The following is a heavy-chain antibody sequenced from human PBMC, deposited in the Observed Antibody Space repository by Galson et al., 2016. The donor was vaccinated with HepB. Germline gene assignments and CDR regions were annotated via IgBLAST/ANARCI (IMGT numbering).Heavy chain of an antibody. Sequence: SETLSLTCGVFGRSISGTNWWSWVRQTPGKGLEWIGEIYHSGSTNYNPSLKSRVTISVDKSKNQLSLKLNSVTAADTAVDYCATNGYYGVDVWGQGTTVTVSS. D-gene: IGHD2-15*01. CDR2: IYHSGST. J-gene: IGHJ6*02. CDR3: ATNGYYGVDV. V-gene: IGHV4-4*02. CDR1: GRSISGTNW.